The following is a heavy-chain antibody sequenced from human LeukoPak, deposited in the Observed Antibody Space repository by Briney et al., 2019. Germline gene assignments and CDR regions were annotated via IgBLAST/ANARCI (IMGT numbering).Heavy chain of an antibody. J-gene: IGHJ4*02. V-gene: IGHV3-7*01. D-gene: IGHD2-15*01. CDR3: ARARYCSGTSCYFDY. CDR1: GFTFSNYW. Sequence: GGSLRLSCAASGFTFSNYWMSWVRQAPGKGLEWVANIKQDGSEKYYVDSVKGRFAISRDNVKNSLYLQMNSLRAEDLAVYYCARARYCSGTSCYFDYWGQGTLVTVSS. CDR2: IKQDGSEK.